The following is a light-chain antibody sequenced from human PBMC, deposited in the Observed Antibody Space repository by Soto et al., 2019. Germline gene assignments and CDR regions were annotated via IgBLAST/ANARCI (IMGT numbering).Light chain of an antibody. CDR3: QPWGTGPAV. Sequence: QSVLTQSPSASASLGASVKLTCTLSRGHSSYAIAWHQQQPEKGPRYLMKLNSDGSHSKGDGIPDRFSGSSSGAERYLTISSLQSEDEADYYCQPWGTGPAVFGGGTQLTVL. V-gene: IGLV4-69*01. CDR2: LNSDGSH. J-gene: IGLJ7*01. CDR1: RGHSSYA.